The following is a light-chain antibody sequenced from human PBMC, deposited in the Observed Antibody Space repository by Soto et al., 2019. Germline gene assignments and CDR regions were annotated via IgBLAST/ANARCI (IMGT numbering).Light chain of an antibody. Sequence: DIPMTQSPSTLSASVGDRITITCRASQSISSWLAWYQQKPGKAPKLLIYKASSLEGGVPSRFSGSGSGTEFTLTISSLQPDDYATYYCQQYHSFWTFGQGTKVDNK. CDR2: KAS. CDR1: QSISSW. V-gene: IGKV1-5*03. CDR3: QQYHSFWT. J-gene: IGKJ1*01.